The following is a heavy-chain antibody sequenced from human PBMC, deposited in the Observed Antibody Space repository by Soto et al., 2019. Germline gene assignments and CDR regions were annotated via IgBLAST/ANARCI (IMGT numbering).Heavy chain of an antibody. V-gene: IGHV4-59*01. CDR1: GASISSYY. CDR3: ARDTTPSL. Sequence: QVQLQESGPGLVKPSETLSLTCTVSGASISSYYWSWIRQPPGKGLEWIGYVYYSGSTNYNPSLMSRVTRSVDTSKNHLSLKLSSVTAAVPAMYYCARDTTPSLWGQGTLVTVSS. J-gene: IGHJ4*02. CDR2: VYYSGST. D-gene: IGHD1-1*01.